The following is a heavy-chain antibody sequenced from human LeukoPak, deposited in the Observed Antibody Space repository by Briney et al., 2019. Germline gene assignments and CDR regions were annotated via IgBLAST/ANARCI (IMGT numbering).Heavy chain of an antibody. V-gene: IGHV3-23*01. CDR3: AKGIKWELPFDY. CDR2: ISVSGGSA. J-gene: IGHJ4*02. D-gene: IGHD1-26*01. Sequence: GGSLRLSCAASGFAFSNYAMSWVRQAPGKGLEWVSAISVSGGSAYYADSVKGRFTISRDSSKNTLYLQMNTLRAEDTALYYCAKGIKWELPFDYWGQGTLVTVSS. CDR1: GFAFSNYA.